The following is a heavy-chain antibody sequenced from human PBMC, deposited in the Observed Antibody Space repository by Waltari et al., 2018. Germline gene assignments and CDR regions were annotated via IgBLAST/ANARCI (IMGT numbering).Heavy chain of an antibody. J-gene: IGHJ4*02. CDR1: GFTFGNYS. Sequence: EVQLVESGGGLVQPGGSLRLSCAASGFTFGNYSMNWVRQAPGKGLAWVSYISSGSSAIYYADSVKGRFTISRDSAKNSVYLQMNSLRAEDSAVYYCARGYSGTYYFDYWGQGTLVTVSS. CDR2: ISSGSSAI. CDR3: ARGYSGTYYFDY. V-gene: IGHV3-48*04. D-gene: IGHD1-26*01.